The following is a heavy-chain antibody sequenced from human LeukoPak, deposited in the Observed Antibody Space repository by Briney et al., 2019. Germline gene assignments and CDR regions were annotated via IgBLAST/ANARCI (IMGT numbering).Heavy chain of an antibody. Sequence: ASVKVSCKASGYTFTSYDINWVRQATGQGLEWMGWINPNSDCANYAQKFQGRVTMTRDTSISTAYMELSRLRSDDTAVYYCARDNSVGWFDPWGQGTLVTVSS. V-gene: IGHV1-2*02. CDR1: GYTFTSYD. CDR2: INPNSDCA. J-gene: IGHJ5*02. D-gene: IGHD4-23*01. CDR3: ARDNSVGWFDP.